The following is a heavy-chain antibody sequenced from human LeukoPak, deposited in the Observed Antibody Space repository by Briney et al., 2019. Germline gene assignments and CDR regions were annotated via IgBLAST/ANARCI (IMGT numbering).Heavy chain of an antibody. V-gene: IGHV4-38-2*02. J-gene: IGHJ4*02. CDR3: ARPLFLEWLSFDY. D-gene: IGHD3-3*01. CDR2: IYHSGST. Sequence: SETLSLTCTVSGGSISSYYWGWIRQPPGKGLEWIGSIYHSGSTYYNPSLKSRVTISVDTSKNQFSLKLSSVTAADTAVYYCARPLFLEWLSFDYWGQGTLVTVSS. CDR1: GGSISSYY.